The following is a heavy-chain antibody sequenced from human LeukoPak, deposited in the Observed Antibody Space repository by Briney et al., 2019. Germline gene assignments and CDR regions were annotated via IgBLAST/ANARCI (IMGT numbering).Heavy chain of an antibody. J-gene: IGHJ6*03. CDR3: ASQNYDFWSAYRPVEYYYYYMDV. D-gene: IGHD3-3*01. CDR2: IIPIFGTA. CDR1: GGTFSSYA. V-gene: IGHV1-69*05. Sequence: ASVKVSCKASGGTFSSYAISWVRQAPGQGLEWMGRIIPIFGTANYAQKFQGRVTITTDESTSTAYMELSSLRSEDTAVYYCASQNYDFWSAYRPVEYYYYYMDVWGKGTTVTVSS.